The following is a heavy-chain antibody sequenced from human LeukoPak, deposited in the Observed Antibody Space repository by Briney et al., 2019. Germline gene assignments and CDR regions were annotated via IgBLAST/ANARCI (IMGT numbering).Heavy chain of an antibody. Sequence: SETLSLTCIVSGGSISSGTYYWGWFRRPPGKGLERFGSFYYGGSYSGSTFYSPSLKSRVTVSVYTSKNQFSLKLTSVTASDTAVYYCWRRVATWSVNGFDPWGQGILVIVSS. V-gene: IGHV4-39*01. CDR1: GGSISSGTYY. CDR3: WRRVATWSVNGFDP. J-gene: IGHJ5*02. D-gene: IGHD4-23*01. CDR2: FYYGGSYSGST.